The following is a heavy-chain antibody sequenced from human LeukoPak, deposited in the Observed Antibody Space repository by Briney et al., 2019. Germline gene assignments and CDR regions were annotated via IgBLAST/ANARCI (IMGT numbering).Heavy chain of an antibody. Sequence: GGSLRLSCAASGFTFSSYAMHWVRQAPGKGLEYVSAISSNGGSTYYANSVKGRFTISRDNSKNTLYLQMGSLRAEDMAVYYCARASYDYVWGSYRYPEYFLHWGQGTLVTVSS. J-gene: IGHJ1*01. CDR3: ARASYDYVWGSYRYPEYFLH. CDR1: GFTFSSYA. CDR2: ISSNGGST. D-gene: IGHD3-16*02. V-gene: IGHV3-64*01.